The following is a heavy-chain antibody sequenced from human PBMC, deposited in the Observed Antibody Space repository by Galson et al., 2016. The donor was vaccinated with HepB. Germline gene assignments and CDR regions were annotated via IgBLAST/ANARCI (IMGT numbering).Heavy chain of an antibody. CDR2: ISPRRTT. Sequence: SLRLSCAASGFVFSNFGLSWVRQAPGKGLEWVASISPRRTTYYSDSVQGRFTISRDNSKNTLYLQMNGLRAEDTAVYYCAKERLVRRIFDHWGQGTLLTVS. CDR1: GFVFSNFG. V-gene: IGHV3-23*01. CDR3: AKERLVRRIFDH. J-gene: IGHJ4*02. D-gene: IGHD1-1*01.